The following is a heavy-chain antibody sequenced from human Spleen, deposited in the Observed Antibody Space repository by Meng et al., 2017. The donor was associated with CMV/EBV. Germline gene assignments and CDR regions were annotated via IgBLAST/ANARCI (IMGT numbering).Heavy chain of an antibody. V-gene: IGHV4-39*06. CDR2: LYYSGTT. CDR3: ARERDWEPILHEGFDI. CDR1: GGSISNTAYY. D-gene: IGHD1-26*01. J-gene: IGHJ3*02. Sequence: SETLSLTCSVSGGSISNTAYYWGWIRQPPGKGLEWIGSLYYSGTTYYNPSFNSRVSLSVDTSKNPLTLNLTSVTAAYTAIAYCARERDWEPILHEGFDIWGQGSMVTVSS.